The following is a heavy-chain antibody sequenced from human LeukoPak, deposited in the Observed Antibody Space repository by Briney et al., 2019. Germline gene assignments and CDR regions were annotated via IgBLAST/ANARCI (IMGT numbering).Heavy chain of an antibody. CDR1: GFTFGSYS. CDR3: ARDATYDFWSGYMFDY. Sequence: PGGSLRLSCAASGFTFGSYSMNWVRQAPGKGLEWVSSISSSSSYIYYADSVKGRFTISRDNAKNSLYLQMNSLRAEDTAVYYCARDATYDFWSGYMFDYWGQGTLVTVSS. V-gene: IGHV3-21*01. D-gene: IGHD3-3*01. J-gene: IGHJ4*02. CDR2: ISSSSSYI.